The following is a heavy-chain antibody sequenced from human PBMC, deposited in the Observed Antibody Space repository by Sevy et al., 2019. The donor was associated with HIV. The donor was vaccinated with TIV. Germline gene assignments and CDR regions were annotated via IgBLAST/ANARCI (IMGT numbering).Heavy chain of an antibody. Sequence: GGSLRLSCAASGFTFSSYEMHWVRQLRGGGLEWVSAIGIAGDTFYAESVRGRFTISSENARNSLHLQMNTLRAGDSATYYCARGGLSNSSEGFDIWGQGTMVTVSS. CDR2: IGIAGDT. J-gene: IGHJ3*02. CDR3: ARGGLSNSSEGFDI. D-gene: IGHD6-6*01. V-gene: IGHV3-13*01. CDR1: GFTFSSYE.